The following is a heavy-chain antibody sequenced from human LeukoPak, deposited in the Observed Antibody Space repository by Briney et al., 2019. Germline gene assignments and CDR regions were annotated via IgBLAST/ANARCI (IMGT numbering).Heavy chain of an antibody. CDR2: ISWNSGSI. V-gene: IGHV3-9*01. D-gene: IGHD3-3*02. CDR3: AKDISGAQEYYFDY. CDR1: GFTFDDYA. Sequence: RSLRLSCAASGFTFDDYAMHWVRQAPGKGLEWVSGISWNSGSIGYADSVKGRFTISRDNAKNSLYLQMNSLRAEDTALYYCAKDISGAQEYYFDYWGQGTLVTVSS. J-gene: IGHJ4*02.